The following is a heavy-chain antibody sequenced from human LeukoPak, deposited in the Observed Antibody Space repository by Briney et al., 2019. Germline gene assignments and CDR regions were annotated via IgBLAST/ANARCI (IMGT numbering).Heavy chain of an antibody. Sequence: ASVKVSCQASGYTFTSYAMHWVRQAPGQRLEWMGWINAGNGNTKYSQKFQGRVTITRDTSASTAYMELSSLRSEVTAVYYCARGQYSSGWYGIDYWGQGTLVTVSS. V-gene: IGHV1-3*01. CDR3: ARGQYSSGWYGIDY. CDR2: INAGNGNT. CDR1: GYTFTSYA. J-gene: IGHJ4*02. D-gene: IGHD6-19*01.